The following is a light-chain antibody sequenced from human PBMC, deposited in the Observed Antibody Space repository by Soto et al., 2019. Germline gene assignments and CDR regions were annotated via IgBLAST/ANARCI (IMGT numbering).Light chain of an antibody. CDR2: ATS. CDR1: XSVDSTY. V-gene: IGKV3-20*01. J-gene: IGKJ2*01. Sequence: EIVLTQSPGTLSLSPGERATLXXRASXSVDSTYLAWYQQKPDQSPRLLXXATSTRAAGIPDRFSGSGSGTDFTLTISRLEPDDVAVYYCQQYDTSPPMYTFGQGTKVDIK. CDR3: QQYDTSPPMYT.